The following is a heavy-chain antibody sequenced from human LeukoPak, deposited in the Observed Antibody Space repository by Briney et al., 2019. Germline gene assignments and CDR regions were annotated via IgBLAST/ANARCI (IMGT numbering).Heavy chain of an antibody. Sequence: SETLSLTCTVSGGSISSGSYYWSWIRRPAGKGLEWIGRIYTTGSTNYNPSLESRVTISVDTSKNQLSLRLSSVTAADTAVYYCARVGIQNWFDPWGQGTLVTVSS. V-gene: IGHV4-61*02. CDR2: IYTTGST. D-gene: IGHD1-1*01. CDR3: ARVGIQNWFDP. J-gene: IGHJ5*02. CDR1: GGSISSGSYY.